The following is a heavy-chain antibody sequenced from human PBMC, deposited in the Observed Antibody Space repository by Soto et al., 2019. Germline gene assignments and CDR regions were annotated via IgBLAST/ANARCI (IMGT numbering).Heavy chain of an antibody. J-gene: IGHJ5*02. CDR2: IYYSGRN. Sequence: QVQLQESGPGLVKPSRTLSLTCTVSGGSISSGGYYWSWLRQQPGKGLEWIGYIYYSGRNYYNPSLKGRVTISVDTSKNQFSLKLSSVTAADTGVYYCARVLVVRLNNWFDPWGQGPLVTVSS. D-gene: IGHD3-10*01. V-gene: IGHV4-31*03. CDR1: GGSISSGGYY. CDR3: ARVLVVRLNNWFDP.